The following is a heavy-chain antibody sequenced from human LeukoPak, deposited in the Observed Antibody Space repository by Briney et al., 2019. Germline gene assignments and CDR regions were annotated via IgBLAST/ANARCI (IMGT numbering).Heavy chain of an antibody. Sequence: SETLSLTCTVSGGSISSYYWSWIRQPPGKGLEWIGYIYYSGSTNYNPSLKSRVTISMDTSRNQFSLKLRSATAADTAVYYCARGGGRSWYIRWFEPWGQGTLVTVSS. CDR3: ARGGGRSWYIRWFEP. D-gene: IGHD6-13*01. V-gene: IGHV4-59*01. CDR2: IYYSGST. CDR1: GGSISSYY. J-gene: IGHJ5*02.